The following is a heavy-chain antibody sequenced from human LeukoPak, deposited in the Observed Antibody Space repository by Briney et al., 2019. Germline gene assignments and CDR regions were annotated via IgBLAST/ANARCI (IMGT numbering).Heavy chain of an antibody. CDR2: INHSGST. D-gene: IGHD6-19*01. CDR1: GGSFSGYY. CDR3: ARGSSGWPFDY. V-gene: IGHV4-34*01. J-gene: IGHJ4*02. Sequence: SETLSLTCAVYGGSFSGYYWSWIRQPPGKGLEWIGEINHSGSTNYNPSLKSRVTISVDTSKNQFSLKLSSVTAADTAVYCCARGSSGWPFDYWGQGTLVTVSS.